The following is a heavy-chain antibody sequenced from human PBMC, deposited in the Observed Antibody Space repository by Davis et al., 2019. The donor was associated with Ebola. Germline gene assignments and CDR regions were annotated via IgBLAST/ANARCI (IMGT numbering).Heavy chain of an antibody. J-gene: IGHJ6*02. Sequence: GESLKISCAASGFTFSSYWMHWVRQAPGKGLVWVSRINSDGSSTSYADSVKGRFTISRDNAKNTLYLQMNSLRAEDTAVYYCARAMTTVTHYYGMDVWGQGTTVTVSS. D-gene: IGHD4-17*01. V-gene: IGHV3-74*01. CDR2: INSDGSST. CDR3: ARAMTTVTHYYGMDV. CDR1: GFTFSSYW.